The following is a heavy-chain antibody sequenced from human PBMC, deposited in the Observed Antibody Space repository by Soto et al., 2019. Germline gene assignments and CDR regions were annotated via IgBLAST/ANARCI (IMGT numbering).Heavy chain of an antibody. Sequence: GGSLRLSCAASGFTVSSNYMSWVRQAPGKGLEWVSVIYSGGSTYYADSVKGRFTISRDNSKNTLYLQMNSLRAEDTAVYYCARVFYPESYFDYWGQGTLVTVSS. J-gene: IGHJ4*02. CDR2: IYSGGST. V-gene: IGHV3-66*01. CDR3: ARVFYPESYFDY. CDR1: GFTVSSNY.